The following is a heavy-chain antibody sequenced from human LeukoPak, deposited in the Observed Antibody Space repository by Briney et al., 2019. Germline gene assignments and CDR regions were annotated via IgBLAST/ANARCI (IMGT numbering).Heavy chain of an antibody. J-gene: IGHJ4*02. CDR2: IIGSGGST. CDR3: AKRYYDSSGYYKSYYFDY. D-gene: IGHD3-22*01. CDR1: GFTFSTYA. V-gene: IGHV3-23*01. Sequence: PGGSLRLSCAASGFTFSTYAMSWVRQAPGKGLEWVSSIIGSGGSTFYADSVKGRFTISRDNSKNTLYLQMNSLRAEDTAVYYCAKRYYDSSGYYKSYYFDYWGQGTLVTVSS.